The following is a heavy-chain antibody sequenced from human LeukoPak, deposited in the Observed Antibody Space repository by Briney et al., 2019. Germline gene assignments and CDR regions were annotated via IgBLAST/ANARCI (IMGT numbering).Heavy chain of an antibody. Sequence: GGPLRLSCAASGFTFSDYAMNWVRQAPGKGLEWVSSISSGGSYISYADSVKGRFTVSRDNAKDSLFLQMRSLRDEDTAVYYCARGPALYCTSSSCLDGVDWGQGTLVSVSS. V-gene: IGHV3-21*01. J-gene: IGHJ4*02. CDR1: GFTFSDYA. D-gene: IGHD2-2*01. CDR3: ARGPALYCTSSSCLDGVD. CDR2: ISSGGSYI.